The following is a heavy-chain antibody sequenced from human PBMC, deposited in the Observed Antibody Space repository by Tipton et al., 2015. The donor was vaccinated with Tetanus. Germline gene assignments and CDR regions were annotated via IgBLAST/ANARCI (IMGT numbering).Heavy chain of an antibody. CDR1: GYNFVNFG. Sequence: QVQLVQSGAEVKEPGASVKVSCKASGYNFVNFGISWVRQAPGQGLEWMGWISAYNGKTKYAQRLQGRVTMTTDRSASTAYMDRRRRRSDDTAVYYCARVQEQRIYYYGMDVWGQGTTVTVSS. J-gene: IGHJ6*02. V-gene: IGHV1-18*01. D-gene: IGHD6-25*01. CDR3: ARVQEQRIYYYGMDV. CDR2: ISAYNGKT.